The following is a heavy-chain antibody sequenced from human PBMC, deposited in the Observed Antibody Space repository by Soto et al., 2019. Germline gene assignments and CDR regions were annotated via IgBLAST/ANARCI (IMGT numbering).Heavy chain of an antibody. CDR3: VKDLGCGWSNWFDS. D-gene: IGHD6-19*01. CDR1: GDSVSTTSAA. V-gene: IGHV6-1*01. Sequence: SPTLSLTCAISGDSVSTTSAAWAWIRQSPSRGLEWLGRTYYRFLWLNDYALSVKSRISVKADTSKNQFSLHLTSGTPEDTATYYCVKDLGCGWSNWFDSCGQGTLVTVSS. J-gene: IGHJ5*01. CDR2: TYYRFLWLN.